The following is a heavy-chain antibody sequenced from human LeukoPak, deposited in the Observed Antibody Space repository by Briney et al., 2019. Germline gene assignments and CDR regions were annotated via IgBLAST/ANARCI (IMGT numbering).Heavy chain of an antibody. CDR3: ARELPREVTLDS. CDR1: EFHFFSYG. V-gene: IGHV3-74*01. D-gene: IGHD2-21*02. J-gene: IGHJ5*01. CDR2: IFTDGSTT. Sequence: GGSLRLSCVASEFHFFSYGMQWVRQAPGKGLVWVSRIFTDGSTTSYADSVKGRFTIPRDNAKNTLYVEMKSLRVEDTAVYYCARELPREVTLDSWGQGTLVTVSP.